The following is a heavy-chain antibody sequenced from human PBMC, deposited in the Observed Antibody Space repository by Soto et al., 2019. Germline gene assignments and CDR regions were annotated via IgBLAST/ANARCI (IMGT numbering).Heavy chain of an antibody. J-gene: IGHJ5*02. Sequence: QVQLVQSGAEVKKPGSSVKVSCKASGGTFSSYTISWVRQAPGQGLEWMGRIIPILGIANYAQKFQGRVTITADKATSTAYMELSSLRSEDTAVYYCAFKWVGEFGFDPWGQGTLVTVSS. CDR3: AFKWVGEFGFDP. D-gene: IGHD3-10*01. V-gene: IGHV1-69*02. CDR2: IIPILGIA. CDR1: GGTFSSYT.